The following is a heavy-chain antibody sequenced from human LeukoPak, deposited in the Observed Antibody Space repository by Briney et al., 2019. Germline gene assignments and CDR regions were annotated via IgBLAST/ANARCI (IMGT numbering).Heavy chain of an antibody. CDR1: GGSISSGDYY. V-gene: IGHV4-30-4*08. Sequence: SEALSLTCTVSGGSISSGDYYWSWIRQPPGKGLEWIGYIYYSGSTYYNPSLKSRVTISVDTSKNQFSLKLSSVTAADTAVYYCARHLVVENAFDIWGQGTMVTVSS. CDR3: ARHLVVENAFDI. D-gene: IGHD5-24*01. CDR2: IYYSGST. J-gene: IGHJ3*02.